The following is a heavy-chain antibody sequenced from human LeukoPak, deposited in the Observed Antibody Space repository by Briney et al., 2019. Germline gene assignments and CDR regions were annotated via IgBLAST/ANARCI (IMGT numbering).Heavy chain of an antibody. CDR2: IWYDASNK. J-gene: IGHJ4*02. D-gene: IGHD3-9*01. CDR1: GISFRSYG. CDR3: ATDISTHYFGS. V-gene: IGHV3-30*02. Sequence: GGSLRLSCAASGISFRSYGMHWVRQAPGKGLEWVTFIWYDASNKYYAESVKGRFTISRDNSRNTVFLQMNSLRAEDTAIYYCATDISTHYFGSWGQGILVTVSS.